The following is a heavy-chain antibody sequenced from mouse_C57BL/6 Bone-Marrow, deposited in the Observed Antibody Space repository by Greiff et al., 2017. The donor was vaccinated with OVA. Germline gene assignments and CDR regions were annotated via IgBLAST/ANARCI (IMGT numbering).Heavy chain of an antibody. CDR2: IYPGSGST. Sequence: VQLQQSGAELVKPGASVKMSCKASGYTFTSYWITWVKQRPGQGLEWIGDIYPGSGSTNYNEKFKSKATLTVDTSSSTAYMQLSSLTSEDSAGYYCARARLSFDYWGQGTTLTVSS. CDR3: ARARLSFDY. CDR1: GYTFTSYW. J-gene: IGHJ2*01. V-gene: IGHV1-55*01. D-gene: IGHD2-2*01.